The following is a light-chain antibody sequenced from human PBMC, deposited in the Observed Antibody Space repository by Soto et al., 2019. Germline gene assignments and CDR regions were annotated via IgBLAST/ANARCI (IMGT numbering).Light chain of an antibody. Sequence: DIQMTQSPSSLSASVGDRVTITCRASQSISSYLNWYQQKPGKAPKLLIYAASSLQSGVPSRFSGSGSGTAFTLNISSLQPEDFATYYCQQSYSTLPTFGQGTKLEIK. J-gene: IGKJ2*01. CDR2: AAS. CDR3: QQSYSTLPT. V-gene: IGKV1-39*01. CDR1: QSISSY.